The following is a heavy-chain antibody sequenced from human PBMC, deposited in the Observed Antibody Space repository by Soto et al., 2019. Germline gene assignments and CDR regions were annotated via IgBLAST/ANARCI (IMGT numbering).Heavy chain of an antibody. Sequence: GGSLRLSCAASGFTVSSNYMSWVRQAPGKGLEWVSVIYSGGSTYYADSVKGRFTISRDNSKNTLYLQMNSLRAEDTAVYYCARDYYDSSGFDYWGQGTLVTVSS. CDR1: GFTVSSNY. V-gene: IGHV3-66*01. CDR3: ARDYYDSSGFDY. D-gene: IGHD3-22*01. CDR2: IYSGGST. J-gene: IGHJ4*02.